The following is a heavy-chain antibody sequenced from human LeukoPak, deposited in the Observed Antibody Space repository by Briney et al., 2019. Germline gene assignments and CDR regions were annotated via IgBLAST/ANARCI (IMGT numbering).Heavy chain of an antibody. J-gene: IGHJ6*02. CDR1: GNSISNYA. D-gene: IGHD2-15*01. CDR3: TTRVCHVGGYSLSFYYYCGLHF. V-gene: IGHV1-69*01. CDR2: IIPIFGTA. Sequence: SMKVSFKASGNSISNYAVSWVRQAPGQGFEWMGGIIPIFGTADYAQKFQGRVTITADQSTSTTYMALSSLKSEDTATYYCTTRVCHVGGYSLSFYYYCGLHFGAQGTRVSVS.